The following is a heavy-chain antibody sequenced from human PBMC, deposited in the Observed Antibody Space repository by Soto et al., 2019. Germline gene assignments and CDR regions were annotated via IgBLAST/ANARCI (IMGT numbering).Heavy chain of an antibody. D-gene: IGHD6-13*01. Sequence: GSLRLSCAASGFTFTSYSMNWVRQAPGKGLEWVSSISSSSNYIYYADSVKGRFTISRDNAKNSLHLQMNSLRAEDTAVYYCASAGYSSSWYAVYWGQGTLVTVSS. V-gene: IGHV3-21*01. J-gene: IGHJ4*02. CDR2: ISSSSNYI. CDR3: ASAGYSSSWYAVY. CDR1: GFTFTSYS.